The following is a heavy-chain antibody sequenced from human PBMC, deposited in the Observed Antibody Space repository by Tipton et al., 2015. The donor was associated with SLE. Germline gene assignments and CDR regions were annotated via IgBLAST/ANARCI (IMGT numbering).Heavy chain of an antibody. CDR1: GFSFTNNY. V-gene: IGHV3-53*01. D-gene: IGHD3-10*01. CDR2: IYVPGDT. CDR3: AGASWSYGFFDY. Sequence: SLRLSCAASGFSFTNNYMSWVRRAPGKGLEWVSVIYVPGDTYYADPVKGRFTISRDKSKNKVYLDMLSLRADDTAMYYCAGASWSYGFFDYWGQGTLVTVSP. J-gene: IGHJ4*02.